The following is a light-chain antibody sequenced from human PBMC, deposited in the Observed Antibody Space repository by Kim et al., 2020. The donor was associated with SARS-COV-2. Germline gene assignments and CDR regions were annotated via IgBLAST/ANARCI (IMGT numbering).Light chain of an antibody. CDR3: QTWSTGIRV. V-gene: IGLV4-69*01. CDR1: SRHSSYV. CDR2: LISDGSN. J-gene: IGLJ2*01. Sequence: ASVTLTCTLSSRHSSYVIAWHQQQPEKGARFLKRLISDGSNCKGHGIPDRFSGSSSGAERYLTISGLQSEDEADYYCQTWSTGIRVFGGGTQLTVL.